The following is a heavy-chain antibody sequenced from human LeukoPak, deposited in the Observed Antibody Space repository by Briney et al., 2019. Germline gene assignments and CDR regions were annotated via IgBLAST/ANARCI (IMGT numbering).Heavy chain of an antibody. CDR1: SGSISSGSYY. D-gene: IGHD6-13*01. Sequence: PSQTLSLTCTVSSGSISSGSYYWSWIRQPAGKGLEWIGRIYTSGSTNYNPSLKSRVTISVDTSKNQFSLKLSSVTAADTAVCYCASGRVSGTEDDAFDIWGQGTMVTVSS. CDR2: IYTSGST. V-gene: IGHV4-61*02. J-gene: IGHJ3*02. CDR3: ASGRVSGTEDDAFDI.